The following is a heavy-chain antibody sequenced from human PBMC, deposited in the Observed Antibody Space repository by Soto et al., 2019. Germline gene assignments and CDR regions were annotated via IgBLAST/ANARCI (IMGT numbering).Heavy chain of an antibody. CDR3: VRDISGPAERNWFDP. CDR1: GMTFADYN. V-gene: IGHV3-21*01. D-gene: IGHD6-19*01. Sequence: GGSLRLSCVTSGMTFADYNMNWVRQAPGKGLEWVSTISRSSTYFYYADSVKGRFTVSRDDAKNSLFLHMGGLTTDDTGVYFCVRDISGPAERNWFDPWGQGTLVTVSS. CDR2: ISRSSTYF. J-gene: IGHJ5*02.